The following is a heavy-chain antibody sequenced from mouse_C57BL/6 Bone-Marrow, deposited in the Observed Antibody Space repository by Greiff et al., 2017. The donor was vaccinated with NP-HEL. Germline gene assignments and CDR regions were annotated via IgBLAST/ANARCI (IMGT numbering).Heavy chain of an antibody. CDR1: GYTFTSYW. CDR3: ARVGGSSWYWYFDV. J-gene: IGHJ1*03. V-gene: IGHV1-64*01. D-gene: IGHD1-1*01. CDR2: IHPNSGST. Sequence: QVHVKQPGAELVKPGASVKLSCKASGYTFTSYWMHWVKQRPGQGLEWIGMIHPNSGSTNYNEKFKSKATLTVDKSSSTAYMQLSSLTSEDSAVYYCARVGGSSWYWYFDVWGTGTTVTVSS.